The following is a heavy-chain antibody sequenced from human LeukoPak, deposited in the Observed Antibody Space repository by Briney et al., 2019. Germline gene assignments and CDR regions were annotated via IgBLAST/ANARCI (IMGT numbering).Heavy chain of an antibody. Sequence: ASVKVSCKASGYTFTSYDINWGRQATGQGLEWMGWMNPNSGNTGYAQKFQGRVTMTRNTSISTAYMELSSLRSEDTAVYYCARGFPPYGYDAIDYWGQGTLVTVSS. CDR2: MNPNSGNT. D-gene: IGHD5-18*01. V-gene: IGHV1-8*01. CDR3: ARGFPPYGYDAIDY. CDR1: GYTFTSYD. J-gene: IGHJ4*02.